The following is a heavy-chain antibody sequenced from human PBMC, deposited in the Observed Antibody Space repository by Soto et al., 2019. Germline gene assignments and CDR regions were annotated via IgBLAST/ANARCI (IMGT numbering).Heavy chain of an antibody. Sequence: QVQLQESGPGLVKPSETLSLTCSVSGGSISSHYWSWIRQPPGKVLEWIGDIYYNGNTNYNPSLKSRVTMSVDTSRNQISLKLTTVTAADTAVYYCTRANWYSEYWGQGTLVTVSS. J-gene: IGHJ4*02. CDR1: GGSISSHY. CDR2: IYYNGNT. V-gene: IGHV4-59*11. D-gene: IGHD7-27*01. CDR3: TRANWYSEY.